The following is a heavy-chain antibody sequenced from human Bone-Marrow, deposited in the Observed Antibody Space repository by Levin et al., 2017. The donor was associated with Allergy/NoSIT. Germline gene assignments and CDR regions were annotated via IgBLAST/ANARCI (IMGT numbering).Heavy chain of an antibody. D-gene: IGHD2-2*01. J-gene: IGHJ3*02. CDR3: ARDQTIYCSSTSCYAGSDAFDI. Sequence: SCAASGFTFSSYWMSWVRQAPGKGLEWVANIKQDGSEKYYVDSVKGRFTISRDNAKNSLYLQMNSLRAEDTAVYYCARDQTIYCSSTSCYAGSDAFDIWGQGTMVTVSS. CDR1: GFTFSSYW. CDR2: IKQDGSEK. V-gene: IGHV3-7*03.